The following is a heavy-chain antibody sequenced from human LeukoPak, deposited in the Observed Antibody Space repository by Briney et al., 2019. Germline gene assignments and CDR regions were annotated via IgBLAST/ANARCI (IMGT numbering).Heavy chain of an antibody. D-gene: IGHD3-22*01. J-gene: IGHJ5*02. Sequence: ASVKVSCKASGYTFTSYAMNWVRQAPGQGLEWMGRMNPNSGNTDYAQKFQGRVTMTRNTPISTAYMELSSLRSEDTAVYYCATPYSGYYPNNWFDPWGQGTLVTVSS. CDR3: ATPYSGYYPNNWFDP. CDR1: GYTFTSYA. V-gene: IGHV1-8*02. CDR2: MNPNSGNT.